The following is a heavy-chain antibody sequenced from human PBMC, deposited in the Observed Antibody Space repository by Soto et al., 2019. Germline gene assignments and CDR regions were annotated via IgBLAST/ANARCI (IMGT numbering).Heavy chain of an antibody. CDR3: ARDYDTSRGDWAYYGIDV. J-gene: IGHJ6*01. CDR1: GLTVSTNY. CDR2: IYYGGTT. Sequence: EVQLVESGGGLVQPGGSLRISCAASGLTVSTNYMSWVRQAPGKGLEWVSIIYYGGTTYYADSGKRRFTISRDDSKDTLYLQMHSLRAEDTAVYYCARDYDTSRGDWAYYGIDVWGQGTTVTVSS. D-gene: IGHD3-9*01. V-gene: IGHV3-66*01.